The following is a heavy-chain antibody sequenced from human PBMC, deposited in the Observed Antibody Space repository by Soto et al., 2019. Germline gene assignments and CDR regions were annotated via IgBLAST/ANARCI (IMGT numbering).Heavy chain of an antibody. CDR3: AILLTGGGYSYGKYFDY. Sequence: ASVKVSCKASGYTFTSYGISWVRQAPGQGLEWMGWISAYNGNTNYAQKLQGRVTMTTDTSTSTAYMELRSLRSDDTAVYYCAILLTGGGYSYGKYFDYWGQGTLVTVSS. D-gene: IGHD5-18*01. CDR1: GYTFTSYG. CDR2: ISAYNGNT. V-gene: IGHV1-18*01. J-gene: IGHJ4*02.